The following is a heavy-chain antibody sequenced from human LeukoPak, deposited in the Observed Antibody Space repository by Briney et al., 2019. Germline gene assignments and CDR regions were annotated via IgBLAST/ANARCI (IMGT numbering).Heavy chain of an antibody. J-gene: IGHJ4*02. CDR1: GFTFSSYG. D-gene: IGHD5-12*01. V-gene: IGHV3-30*18. CDR2: ISYDGSNK. CDR3: AKAGYSGYLFYFDY. Sequence: GGSLRLSCAASGFTFSSYGMHWVRQAPGKGLEWVAVISYDGSNKYHADSVKGRFTISRDNSKNTLYLQMNSLRAEDTAVYYCAKAGYSGYLFYFDYWGQGTLVTVSS.